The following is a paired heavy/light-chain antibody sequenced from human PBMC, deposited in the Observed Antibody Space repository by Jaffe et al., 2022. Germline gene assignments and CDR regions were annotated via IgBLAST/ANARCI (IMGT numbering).Light chain of an antibody. CDR1: QSVSSY. CDR3: QQRSNWPRALT. J-gene: IGKJ4*01. CDR2: DAS. V-gene: IGKV3-11*01. Sequence: EIVLTQSPATLSLSPGERATLSCRASQSVSSYLAWYQQKPGQAPRLLIYDASNRATGIPARFSGSGSGTDFTLTISSLEPEDFAVYYCQQRSNWPRALTFGGGTKVEIK.
Heavy chain of an antibody. Sequence: QVQLVQSGAEVKKPGASVKVSCKASGYTFTSYYMHWVRQAPGQGLEWMGIINPSGGSTSYAQKFQGRVTMTRDTSTSTVYMELSSLRSEDTAVYYCARERSDFWSGYPLYYYYMDVWGKGTTVTVSS. D-gene: IGHD3-3*01. CDR3: ARERSDFWSGYPLYYYYMDV. V-gene: IGHV1-46*03. J-gene: IGHJ6*03. CDR1: GYTFTSYY. CDR2: INPSGGST.